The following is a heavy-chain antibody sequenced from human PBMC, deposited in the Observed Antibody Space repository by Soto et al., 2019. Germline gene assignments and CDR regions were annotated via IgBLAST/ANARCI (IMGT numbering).Heavy chain of an antibody. CDR1: GFTFGDYA. CDR3: ASGSWAARPNWFEP. CDR2: IRSKAYGGTT. J-gene: IGHJ5*02. D-gene: IGHD6-6*01. Sequence: GGSLRLSCTASGFTFGDYAMSWVRQAPGKGLEWVGFIRSKAYGGTTEYAASVKGRFTISRDDSKSIAYLQMNSLKTEDTAVYYCASGSWAARPNWFEPWGRGSLGTVAS. V-gene: IGHV3-49*04.